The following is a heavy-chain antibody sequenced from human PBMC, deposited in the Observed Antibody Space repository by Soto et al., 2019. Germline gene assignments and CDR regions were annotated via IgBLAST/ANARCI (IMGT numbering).Heavy chain of an antibody. D-gene: IGHD6-19*01. CDR1: GGTFSSSA. V-gene: IGHV1-69*06. J-gene: IGHJ3*02. CDR2: IIPTFGTA. Sequence: SVKVSCKASGGTFSSSAMNWLRQAPGQGPEWMGGIIPTFGTANYIEKFRGRVTITADTSTSTAYMEVSSLTSEDTAMYFCARSETAGHRGFDIWGQGTMVTVSS. CDR3: ARSETAGHRGFDI.